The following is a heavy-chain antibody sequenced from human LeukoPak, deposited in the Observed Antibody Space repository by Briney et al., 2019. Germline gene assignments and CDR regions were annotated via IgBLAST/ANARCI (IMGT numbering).Heavy chain of an antibody. J-gene: IGHJ6*03. D-gene: IGHD6-19*01. CDR3: ASGSSGWYSGNYYYMDV. CDR2: ISWNSGSI. V-gene: IGHV3-9*01. CDR1: GFTFDDYA. Sequence: GRSLRLSCAASGFTFDDYAMHWVRQAPGKGLEWVSGISWNSGSIGYADSVKGRFTISRDNAKNSLYLQMNSLRAEDTAVYYCASGSSGWYSGNYYYMDVWGKGTTVTVSS.